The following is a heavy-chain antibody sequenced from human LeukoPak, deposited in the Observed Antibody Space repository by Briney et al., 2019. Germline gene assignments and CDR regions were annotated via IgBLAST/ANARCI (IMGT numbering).Heavy chain of an antibody. V-gene: IGHV3-30*18. Sequence: GGSLRLSCAASGFTFSSYGMHWVRQAPGKGLEWVAVISYDGSNKYYADSVKGRFTISRDNSKNTLYLQMSSLRAEDTAVYYCAKEGLRYFRVYYYGMDVWGQGTTVTVSS. CDR2: ISYDGSNK. J-gene: IGHJ6*02. D-gene: IGHD3-9*01. CDR3: AKEGLRYFRVYYYGMDV. CDR1: GFTFSSYG.